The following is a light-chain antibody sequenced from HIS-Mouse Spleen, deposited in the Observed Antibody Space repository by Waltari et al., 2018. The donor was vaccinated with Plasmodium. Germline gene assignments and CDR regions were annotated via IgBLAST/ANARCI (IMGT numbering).Light chain of an antibody. CDR2: NDS. V-gene: IGLV3-25*03. J-gene: IGLJ1*01. Sequence: SYDLTKSPSASASPGKTARSICSGDALKKQDDYWSQQKPGQAPVLVIHNDSERPSGNPERFSGSSTGTTVTLTISGIQAEDEADYYCQSADSSGTYVFGTGTKVTVL. CDR1: ALKKQD. CDR3: QSADSSGTYV.